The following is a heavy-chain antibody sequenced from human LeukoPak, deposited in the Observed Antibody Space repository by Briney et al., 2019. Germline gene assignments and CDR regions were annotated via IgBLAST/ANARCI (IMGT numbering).Heavy chain of an antibody. CDR3: VRAFGGYDSQRFYYNMDV. CDR2: IHGSASYN. Sequence: GGSLRLSCAASGFIFSNYYLNWVRQAPGKGLEWVSCIHGSASYNYYADSVKGRFTVSRDSAKNSLYLEMSSLRVEDTAVYYCVRAFGGYDSQRFYYNMDVWGKGTTVTVSS. CDR1: GFIFSNYY. J-gene: IGHJ6*03. V-gene: IGHV3-21*06. D-gene: IGHD5-12*01.